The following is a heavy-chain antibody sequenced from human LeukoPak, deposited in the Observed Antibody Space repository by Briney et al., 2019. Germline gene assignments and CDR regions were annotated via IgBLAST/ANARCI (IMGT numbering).Heavy chain of an antibody. D-gene: IGHD4-23*01. J-gene: IGHJ4*02. Sequence: GGSLRLSCAASGFTFDDYAMHWVRQAPGKGLEWVSGISWNGGSIGYADSVKGRFTISRDNAKNSLYLQMNSLRADDTALYYCAKDIGYGGNSVSFDYWGQGTLVTVSS. V-gene: IGHV3-9*01. CDR3: AKDIGYGGNSVSFDY. CDR2: ISWNGGSI. CDR1: GFTFDDYA.